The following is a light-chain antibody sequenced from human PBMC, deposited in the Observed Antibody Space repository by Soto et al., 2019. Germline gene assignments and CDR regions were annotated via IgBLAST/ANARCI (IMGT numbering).Light chain of an antibody. CDR3: QQYNNWPPLT. Sequence: EIVMTQSPATLSVSPGERATLSCRASQNVGTKLAWYQQKPGQAPRLLIYSASTRATDIPARFSGSGSGTEFTLTISSLQSEDFAVYYCQQYNNWPPLTFGGGTKVEIK. CDR2: SAS. V-gene: IGKV3-15*01. J-gene: IGKJ4*01. CDR1: QNVGTK.